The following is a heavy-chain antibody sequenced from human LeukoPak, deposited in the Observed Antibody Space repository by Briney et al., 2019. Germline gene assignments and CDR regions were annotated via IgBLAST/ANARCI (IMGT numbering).Heavy chain of an antibody. D-gene: IGHD2-2*01. J-gene: IGHJ6*02. CDR2: IYHSGST. V-gene: IGHV4-30-2*01. CDR3: ARVATDIVVVPAARGVYYYHGMDV. CDR1: GGSISSGGYS. Sequence: PSQTLSLTCAVSGGSISSGGYSWSWVRQPPGKGLEWIGYIYHSGSTYYNPSLKSRVTISVDRSKNQFSLKLSSVTAADTAVYYCARVATDIVVVPAARGVYYYHGMDVWGQGTTVTVSS.